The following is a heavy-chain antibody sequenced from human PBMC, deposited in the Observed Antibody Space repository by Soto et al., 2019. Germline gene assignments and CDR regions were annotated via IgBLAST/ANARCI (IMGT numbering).Heavy chain of an antibody. CDR2: ISGSGGST. CDR1: GFTFSNHA. Sequence: GSLRLSCAASGFTFSNHAMNWVRQAPGKGLEWVSGISGSGGSTSYGASVKGRFTISRDNSENTLYLQMNSLRADDTAVYYCARSIGYCSSTSCYDWFDPWGQGTLVTVSS. V-gene: IGHV3-23*01. D-gene: IGHD2-2*01. J-gene: IGHJ5*02. CDR3: ARSIGYCSSTSCYDWFDP.